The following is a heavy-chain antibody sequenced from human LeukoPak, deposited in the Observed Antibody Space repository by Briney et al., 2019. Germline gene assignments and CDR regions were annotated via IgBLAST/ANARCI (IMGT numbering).Heavy chain of an antibody. CDR1: GASITRYY. D-gene: IGHD3-10*01. CDR3: ARERSMVRGMSWFDP. V-gene: IGHV4-59*01. Sequence: PSETLSLTCSVSGASITRYYWTWIRQPVGKGLEWIGYIYYSGSTNYNPSLKSRVTISVDTSKNQFSLKLSSVTAADTAVYYCARERSMVRGMSWFDPWGQGTLVTVSS. CDR2: IYYSGST. J-gene: IGHJ5*02.